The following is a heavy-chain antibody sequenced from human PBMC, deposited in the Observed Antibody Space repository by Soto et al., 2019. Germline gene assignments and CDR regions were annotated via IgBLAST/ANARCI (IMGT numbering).Heavy chain of an antibody. J-gene: IGHJ6*02. CDR3: ASHSSLRGYCISTSCYGYYYGMDV. D-gene: IGHD2-2*01. V-gene: IGHV1-69*12. CDR1: GGTFSSYA. Sequence: QVQLVQSGAEVKKPGSSVKVSCKASGGTFSSYAISWVRQAPGQGLEWMGGLIPIFGTADYAQKSQGRVTITADESTRTAYMALSRLRSEDTAVYYCASHSSLRGYCISTSCYGYYYGMDVWGQGTTVTVSS. CDR2: LIPIFGTA.